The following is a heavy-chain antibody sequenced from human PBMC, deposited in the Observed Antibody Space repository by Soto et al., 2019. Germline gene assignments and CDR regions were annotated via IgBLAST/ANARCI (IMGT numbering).Heavy chain of an antibody. CDR2: IYHSGST. CDR1: GGFISSGGYT. V-gene: IGHV4-30-2*01. J-gene: IGHJ5*02. Sequence: LSLTCTVSGGFISSGGYTWSWIRQPPGKGLEWIGYIYHSGSTYYNPSVKSRVTISVDRSKNHFSLKLSSLTAADTAVYYCARVVGVRATYNGSDPWGQGTLVT. CDR3: ARVVGVRATYNGSDP. D-gene: IGHD1-26*01.